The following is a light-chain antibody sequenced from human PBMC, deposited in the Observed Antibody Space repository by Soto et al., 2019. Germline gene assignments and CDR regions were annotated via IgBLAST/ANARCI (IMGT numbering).Light chain of an antibody. CDR2: AAS. Sequence: EIVLTQSPGTLSLSPGERATLSCRASQSVSSSFLAWYQQKPGQAPRLLIYAASSRATGIPDRFSGNGSGTAFTLTISRLEPEDFAVYYCQQYGSSPGALTFGGGTKVEIK. CDR3: QQYGSSPGALT. J-gene: IGKJ4*01. V-gene: IGKV3-20*01. CDR1: QSVSSSF.